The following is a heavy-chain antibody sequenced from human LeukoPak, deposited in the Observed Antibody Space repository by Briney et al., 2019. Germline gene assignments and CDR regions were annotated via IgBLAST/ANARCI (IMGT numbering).Heavy chain of an antibody. J-gene: IGHJ4*02. V-gene: IGHV3-9*01. Sequence: GRSLRLSCAASGFTFDDYAIHWVRQAPGKGLEWVSGISWNSGSIGYADSVKGRFTISRDNAKNSLYLQMNSLRAEDTALYYCAKGTTVTGFDYWGQGTLVTVSS. D-gene: IGHD4-17*01. CDR3: AKGTTVTGFDY. CDR1: GFTFDDYA. CDR2: ISWNSGSI.